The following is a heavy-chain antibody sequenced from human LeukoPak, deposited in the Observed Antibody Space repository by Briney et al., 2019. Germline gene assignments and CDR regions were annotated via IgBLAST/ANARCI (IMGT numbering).Heavy chain of an antibody. J-gene: IGHJ3*02. CDR3: ARGYSRAAFDI. CDR2: ISSTGGTI. V-gene: IGHV3-48*01. Sequence: GSLRLSCAASGFTFSRYSMNWVRQAPGKGLEWVSFISSTGGTIYYADSVKGRFTVSRDNGKNSLLLQMNSLRAEDTALYYCARGYSRAAFDIWGQGTVVAVSS. CDR1: GFTFSRYS. D-gene: IGHD2-15*01.